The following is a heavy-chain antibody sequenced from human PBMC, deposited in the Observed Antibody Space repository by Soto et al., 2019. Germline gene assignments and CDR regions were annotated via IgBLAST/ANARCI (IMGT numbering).Heavy chain of an antibody. CDR2: ISYDGSNK. D-gene: IGHD3-22*01. CDR3: AKPLFYYDSSGYHGEVVFDY. Sequence: GGSLRLSCAASGFTFSSYGMSWVRQAPGKGLEWVAVISYDGSNKYYADSVKGRFTISRDNSKNTLYLQMNSLRAEDTAVYYCAKPLFYYDSSGYHGEVVFDYWGQGTLVTVSS. J-gene: IGHJ4*02. CDR1: GFTFSSYG. V-gene: IGHV3-30*18.